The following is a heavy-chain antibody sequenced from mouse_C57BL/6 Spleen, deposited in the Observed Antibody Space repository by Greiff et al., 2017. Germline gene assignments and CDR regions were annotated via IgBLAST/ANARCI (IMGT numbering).Heavy chain of an antibody. V-gene: IGHV5-17*01. J-gene: IGHJ4*01. CDR1: GFTFSDYG. D-gene: IGHD1-2*01. Sequence: EVQLVESGGGLVKPGGSLKLSCAASGFTFSDYGMHWVRQAPEKGLEWVAYISSGSSTIYYADTVKGRFTISRDNAKNTLFLQMTSLRSEDTAMYYCARDYYGRHYAMGYWGQGTSVTVSS. CDR3: ARDYYGRHYAMGY. CDR2: ISSGSSTI.